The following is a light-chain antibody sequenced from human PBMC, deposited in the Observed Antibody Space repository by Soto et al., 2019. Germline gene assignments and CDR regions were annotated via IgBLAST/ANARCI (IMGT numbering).Light chain of an antibody. CDR3: CSYAGSSTYG. J-gene: IGLJ1*01. CDR2: EGS. Sequence: QSALTQPASVSGSPGQSITISCTGTSSDVGSYNLVSWYQQHPGKAPKLMIYEGSKRLSGVSNRFSGSKSGNTASLTIPGLQAEDEADYYCCSYAGSSTYGFGTGTKVTVL. CDR1: SSDVGSYNL. V-gene: IGLV2-23*01.